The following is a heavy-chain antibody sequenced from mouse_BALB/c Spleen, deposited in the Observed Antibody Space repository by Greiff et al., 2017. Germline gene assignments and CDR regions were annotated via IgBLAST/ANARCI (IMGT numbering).Heavy chain of an antibody. J-gene: IGHJ2*01. CDR1: GYTFTDYN. CDR3: AKAVRRYFDY. CDR2: IYPYNGGT. D-gene: IGHD2-14*01. V-gene: IGHV1S29*02. Sequence: VQLKESGPELVKPGASVKISCKASGYTFTDYNMHWVKQSHGKSLEWIGYIYPYNGGTGYNQKFKSKATLTVDNSSSTAYMELRSLTSEDSAVYYCAKAVRRYFDYWGQGTTLTVSS.